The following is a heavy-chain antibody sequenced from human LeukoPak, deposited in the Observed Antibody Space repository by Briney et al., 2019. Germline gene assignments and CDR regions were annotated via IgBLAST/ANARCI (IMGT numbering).Heavy chain of an antibody. V-gene: IGHV5-51*01. CDR2: IYPGDSDT. Sequence: GESLKISCQGSGYSFTNHWIAWVRQMPGKGLEWMGIIYPGDSDTRYSPSFQGQVTISADKSITTAYLQWSSLEASDTAMYYCARLDSSGYYSCDYRGQGTLVTVSS. D-gene: IGHD3-22*01. CDR1: GYSFTNHW. J-gene: IGHJ4*02. CDR3: ARLDSSGYYSCDY.